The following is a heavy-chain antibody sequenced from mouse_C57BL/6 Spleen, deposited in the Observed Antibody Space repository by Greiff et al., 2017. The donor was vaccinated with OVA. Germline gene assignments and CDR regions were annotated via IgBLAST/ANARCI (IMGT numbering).Heavy chain of an antibody. Sequence: EVQLQQSGPELVKPGASVKIPCKASGYTFTDYNMDWVKQSHGKSLEWIGDINPNNGGTIYNQKFKGKATLTVDKSSSTAYMELRSLTSEDTAVYYCARGESTMVTTRYFDVWGTGTTVTVSS. D-gene: IGHD2-2*01. V-gene: IGHV1-18*01. CDR2: INPNNGGT. J-gene: IGHJ1*03. CDR3: ARGESTMVTTRYFDV. CDR1: GYTFTDYN.